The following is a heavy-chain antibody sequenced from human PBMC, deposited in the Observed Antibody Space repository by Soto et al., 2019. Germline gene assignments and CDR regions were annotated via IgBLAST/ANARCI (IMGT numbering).Heavy chain of an antibody. J-gene: IGHJ6*02. CDR2: ISYDGSNK. CDR1: GFTFSSYG. V-gene: IGHV3-30*18. D-gene: IGHD6-19*01. CDR3: AKGGIAVAGAKGVYYYCYYGMDV. Sequence: GGSLRLSCAASGFTFSSYGMHRVRQAPGKGLEWVAVISYDGSNKYYADSVKGRFTISRDNSKNTLYLQMNSLRAEDTAVYYCAKGGIAVAGAKGVYYYCYYGMDVWGQGTTVTVSS.